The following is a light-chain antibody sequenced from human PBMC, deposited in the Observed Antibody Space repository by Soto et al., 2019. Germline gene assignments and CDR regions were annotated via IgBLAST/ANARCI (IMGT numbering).Light chain of an antibody. J-gene: IGKJ3*01. Sequence: EIVLTQSPGTLSLSPGERATLSFRASQSVSSSYLAWYQQKPGQAPRLLIYGASSRATGIPDRFSGSGSGTDFSLTISRLDPEDFAVYYCQQDGSSLFTFGPGTKVDIK. CDR2: GAS. V-gene: IGKV3-20*01. CDR3: QQDGSSLFT. CDR1: QSVSSSY.